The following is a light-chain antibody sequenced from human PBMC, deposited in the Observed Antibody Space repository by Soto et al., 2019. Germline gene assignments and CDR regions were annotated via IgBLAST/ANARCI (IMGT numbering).Light chain of an antibody. V-gene: IGKV1-39*01. Sequence: DIQMTQSPSSLSASVGDRVTITCQASQNINNYLNWYQQKPGRAPKLLIYDAYNLQSGVQSRFSGSGSETDFTLTISSLQPEDFATYSCQQSYSTTWTFGQGTKVDIK. CDR2: DAY. CDR3: QQSYSTTWT. J-gene: IGKJ1*01. CDR1: QNINNY.